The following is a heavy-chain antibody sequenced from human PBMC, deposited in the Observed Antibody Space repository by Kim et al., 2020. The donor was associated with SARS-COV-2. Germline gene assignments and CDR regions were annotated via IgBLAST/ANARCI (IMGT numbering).Heavy chain of an antibody. CDR3: ARETESSGWFVSHAFDI. Sequence: KLQGRVTMTTDTSTSTAYMELRSLRSDDTAVYYCARETESSGWFVSHAFDIWGQGTMVTVSS. D-gene: IGHD6-19*01. J-gene: IGHJ3*02. V-gene: IGHV1-18*01.